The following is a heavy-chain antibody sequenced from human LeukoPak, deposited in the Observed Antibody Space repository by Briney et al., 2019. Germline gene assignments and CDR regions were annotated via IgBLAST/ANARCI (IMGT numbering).Heavy chain of an antibody. CDR3: ARPAVRGVMGRYFDY. CDR1: GGSFSDYY. J-gene: IGHJ4*02. Sequence: SETLSLTCAVYGGSFSDYYWSWIRQPPGKGLEWIGEVNHSGITIYNPSLKSRVTISVDTPKNQFSLKVTFVTAADTAVYYCARPAVRGVMGRYFDYWGQGTLVTVSS. CDR2: VNHSGIT. V-gene: IGHV4-34*01. D-gene: IGHD3-10*01.